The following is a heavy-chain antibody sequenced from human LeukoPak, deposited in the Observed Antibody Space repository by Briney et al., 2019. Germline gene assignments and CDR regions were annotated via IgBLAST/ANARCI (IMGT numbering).Heavy chain of an antibody. CDR2: INPSGGST. CDR3: ATRGYVRFLEVYYYYGMDV. J-gene: IGHJ6*02. D-gene: IGHD3-3*01. CDR1: GYTFTSYY. Sequence: ASVKVSCKASGYTFTSYYMHWVRQAPGQGLEWMGIINPSGGSTSYAQKFQGRVTMTRDTSTSTVYMELSSLRSEDTAVYYCATRGYVRFLEVYYYYGMDVWGQGTTVTVSS. V-gene: IGHV1-46*01.